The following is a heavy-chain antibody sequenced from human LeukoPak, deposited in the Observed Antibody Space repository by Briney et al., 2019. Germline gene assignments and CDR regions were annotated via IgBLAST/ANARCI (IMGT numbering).Heavy chain of an antibody. Sequence: ASVKVSCKASGYTFTGYYMHWVRQAPGQGLEWMGWINPNSGGTNYAQNFQGRVTMTRDASSSTAYMELSRLRSDDTAVYYCARDIGDYYGAGSSSDYWGQGTLVTVSS. V-gene: IGHV1-2*02. CDR3: ARDIGDYYGAGSSSDY. D-gene: IGHD3-10*01. J-gene: IGHJ4*02. CDR2: INPNSGGT. CDR1: GYTFTGYY.